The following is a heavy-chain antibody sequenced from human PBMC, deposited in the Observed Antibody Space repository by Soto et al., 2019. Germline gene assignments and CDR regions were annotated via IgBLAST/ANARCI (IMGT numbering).Heavy chain of an antibody. J-gene: IGHJ1*01. V-gene: IGHV3-23*01. D-gene: IGHD6-6*01. Sequence: GGSLRLPCAASGCTFSSYAMSRVRQAPGKGLEWVSAISGSGGSTYYADSVKGRFTISRDNSKNTLYLQMNSLRAEDTAVYYCAKSTSKRGNVPQLVPCFQHWGQGTLVTVSS. CDR1: GCTFSSYA. CDR3: AKSTSKRGNVPQLVPCFQH. CDR2: ISGSGGST.